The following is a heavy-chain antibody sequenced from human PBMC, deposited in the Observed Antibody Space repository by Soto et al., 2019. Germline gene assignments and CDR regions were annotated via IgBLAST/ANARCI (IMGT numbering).Heavy chain of an antibody. CDR2: ISSSSSYI. CDR3: ARFGQGSGSYYNQVGDY. Sequence: EVQLVESGGGLVKPGGSLRLSCAASGFTFSSYSMNWVRQAPGKGLEWVSSISSSSSYIYYADSVKGRFTISRDNAKNSLYLQMNSLRAEDKAVYYCARFGQGSGSYYNQVGDYWGQGTLFTVSS. J-gene: IGHJ4*02. V-gene: IGHV3-21*01. D-gene: IGHD3-10*01. CDR1: GFTFSSYS.